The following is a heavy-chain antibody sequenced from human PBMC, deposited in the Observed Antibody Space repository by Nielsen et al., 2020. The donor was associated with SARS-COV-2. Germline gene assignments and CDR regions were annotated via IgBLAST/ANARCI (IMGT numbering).Heavy chain of an antibody. CDR1: GGSISSYY. D-gene: IGHD5-24*01. CDR2: IYYSGST. V-gene: IGHV4-59*08. Sequence: GSLRLSCTVSGGSISSYYWSWIRQPPGKGLEWIGYIYYSGSTYYNPSLKSRVTISVDTSKNQFSLKLSSVTAADTAVYYCARVEGDSYFDYWGQGTLVTVSS. CDR3: ARVEGDSYFDY. J-gene: IGHJ4*02.